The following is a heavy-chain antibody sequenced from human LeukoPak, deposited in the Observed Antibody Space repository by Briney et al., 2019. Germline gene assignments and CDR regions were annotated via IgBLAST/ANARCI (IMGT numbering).Heavy chain of an antibody. CDR1: GGTFNNSA. J-gene: IGHJ5*02. Sequence: SVKVSCKTSGGTFNNSAISWVRQAPGQGLEWLGGIMPLFGTAGYAQKFQGRVTITKDESTRTVYLELTSLTSDDTAVYYCARDVHGDYGSGWFDLWGQGTLVSVSS. CDR3: ARDVHGDYGSGWFDL. V-gene: IGHV1-69*05. CDR2: IMPLFGTA. D-gene: IGHD4-17*01.